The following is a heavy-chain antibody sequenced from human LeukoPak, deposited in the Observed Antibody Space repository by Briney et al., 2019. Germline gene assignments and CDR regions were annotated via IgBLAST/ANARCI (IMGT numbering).Heavy chain of an antibody. CDR1: GYSFTSYW. J-gene: IGHJ5*02. V-gene: IGHV5-51*01. D-gene: IGHD3-10*01. CDR2: IYPGDSDT. Sequence: PGESLKISCKGSGYSFTSYWIGWVRQMPGKGLEWMGIIYPGDSDTRYSPAFQCQVTISADKSISTAYLQWRSLKASDTAMYYCARFAWYGSAQPFDPWGQGTLVTVSS. CDR3: ARFAWYGSAQPFDP.